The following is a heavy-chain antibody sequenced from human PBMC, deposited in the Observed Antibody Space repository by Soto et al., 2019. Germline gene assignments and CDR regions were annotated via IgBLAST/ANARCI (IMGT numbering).Heavy chain of an antibody. J-gene: IGHJ6*02. CDR2: ISGSGGST. D-gene: IGHD6-19*01. CDR1: GFTFSSYA. CDR3: AKESSGWSYYYYYYGMDV. Sequence: LRLSCAASGFTFSSYAMSWVRQAPGKGLEWVSAISGSGGSTYYADSVKGRFTNSRDNSKNTLYLQMNSLRAEDTAVYYCAKESSGWSYYYYYYGMDVWGQGTTVTVSS. V-gene: IGHV3-23*01.